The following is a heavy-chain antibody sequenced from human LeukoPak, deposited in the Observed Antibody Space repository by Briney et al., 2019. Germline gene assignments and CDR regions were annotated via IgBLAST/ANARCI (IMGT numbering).Heavy chain of an antibody. CDR3: ARSSGWSYYYYYMDV. J-gene: IGHJ6*03. Sequence: SQTLSLTCTVSGGSISSGSYYWSWIRQPAGKGLEWIGRIYTSGSTNCNPSLKSRVTISVDTSKNQFSLKLSSVTAAAPAVYSCARSSGWSYYYYYMDVWGKGTTVTVSS. CDR2: IYTSGST. D-gene: IGHD3-22*01. V-gene: IGHV4-61*02. CDR1: GGSISSGSYY.